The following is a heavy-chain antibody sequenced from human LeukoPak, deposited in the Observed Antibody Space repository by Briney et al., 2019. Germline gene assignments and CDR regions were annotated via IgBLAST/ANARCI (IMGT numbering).Heavy chain of an antibody. CDR1: YDSISTTGYY. Sequence: SETLSLTCTVSYDSISTTGYYWGWIRQPPGQGLEWLGTIDYSGTTYHNPSLKSRVTISIDTSKNHFSLKLNSVTAADTAVYYCTRDSGSWTVDYWGQGTLVTVSS. CDR3: TRDSGSWTVDY. CDR2: IDYSGTT. J-gene: IGHJ4*02. V-gene: IGHV4-39*02. D-gene: IGHD1-26*01.